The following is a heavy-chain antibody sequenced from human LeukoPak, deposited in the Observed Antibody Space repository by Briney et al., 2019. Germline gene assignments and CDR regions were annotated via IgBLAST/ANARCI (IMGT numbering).Heavy chain of an antibody. V-gene: IGHV1-2*02. Sequence: AXVKVSCKASGYTFTSYYMHWVRQAPGQGLEWMGWINPNRGGTNYAQKFQGRVTMTRDTSIRTAYMELSSLRSDDTAVYYCARDRAVATIGGIDYWGQGTLITVSS. D-gene: IGHD5-12*01. CDR3: ARDRAVATIGGIDY. J-gene: IGHJ4*02. CDR2: INPNRGGT. CDR1: GYTFTSYY.